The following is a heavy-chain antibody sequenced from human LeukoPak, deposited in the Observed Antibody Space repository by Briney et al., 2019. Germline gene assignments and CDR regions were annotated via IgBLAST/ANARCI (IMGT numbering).Heavy chain of an antibody. CDR3: ARGPVYTDSSGWRTSYYYYMDV. CDR1: GFTFSSYA. Sequence: GGSLRLSCAASGFTFSSYAMHWVRQAPGKGLEWVAVISYDGSNKYYADSVKGRFTISRDNSKNTLYLQMNSLRAEHTAVYYCARGPVYTDSSGWRTSYYYYMDVGGKETTVTVSS. CDR2: ISYDGSNK. J-gene: IGHJ6*03. D-gene: IGHD6-19*01. V-gene: IGHV3-30*04.